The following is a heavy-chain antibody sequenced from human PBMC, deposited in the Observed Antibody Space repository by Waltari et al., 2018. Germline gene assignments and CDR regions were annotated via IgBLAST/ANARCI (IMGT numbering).Heavy chain of an antibody. J-gene: IGHJ4*02. V-gene: IGHV1-69*05. CDR1: GGTFSSYA. Sequence: QVQLVQSGAEVKKPGSSVKVSCKASGGTFSSYAISWVRQAPGQGLEGMGGIIPRVETANYAQKFQARVPITTEESTVTAYMELSSLRSEDTAVYYCARGRGTDYYDSSGYYLGDYWGQGTLVTVSS. CDR3: ARGRGTDYYDSSGYYLGDY. D-gene: IGHD3-22*01. CDR2: IIPRVETA.